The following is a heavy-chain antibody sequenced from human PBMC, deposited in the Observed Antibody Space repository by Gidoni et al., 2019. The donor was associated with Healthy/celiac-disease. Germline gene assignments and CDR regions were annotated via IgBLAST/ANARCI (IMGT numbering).Heavy chain of an antibody. Sequence: QVQLVESGGGLVKPGGSLRLSCEASGFTFSDFYISWIRPAPGKGLEWVSYISSSGSTIYYADSVKGRYTISRDNAKNSLYLKMTSRRAEDTAVYYCARELTIFGVVPFDYWGQGTLVTVSS. CDR2: ISSSGSTI. CDR1: GFTFSDFY. CDR3: ARELTIFGVVPFDY. J-gene: IGHJ4*02. V-gene: IGHV3-11*01. D-gene: IGHD3-3*01.